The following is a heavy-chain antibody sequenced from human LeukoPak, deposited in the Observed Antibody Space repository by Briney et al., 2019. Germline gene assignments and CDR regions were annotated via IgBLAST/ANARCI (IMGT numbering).Heavy chain of an antibody. D-gene: IGHD5-12*01. V-gene: IGHV3-23*01. CDR3: AGGYSDYDFFDS. CDR2: ISPSGGST. J-gene: IGHJ4*02. CDR1: GLTFSNCV. Sequence: PGGSLRLSCTTSGLTFSNCVMTWVRQSPGTGLEWVSSISPSGGSTFYADSVKDRFTISRDNSKNTLYLQMSSLGAEDTAAYYCAGGYSDYDFFDSWGQGTLVTVSS.